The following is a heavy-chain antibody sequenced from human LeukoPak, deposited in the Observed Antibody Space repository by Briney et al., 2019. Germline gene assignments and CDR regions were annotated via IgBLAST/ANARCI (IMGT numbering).Heavy chain of an antibody. CDR1: GFTFSNYW. CDR3: ARASNPWLQLS. CDR2: IQQDGGQK. D-gene: IGHD5-24*01. J-gene: IGHJ4*02. Sequence: PGVSLSLSCAASGFTFSNYWMIWVRQAPGKGLEWVANIQQDGGQKRYADAVRGRFTVSRDNAQTSLYLHMNSLRAEDTAVYYCARASNPWLQLSWGQGTLVTVSS. V-gene: IGHV3-7*05.